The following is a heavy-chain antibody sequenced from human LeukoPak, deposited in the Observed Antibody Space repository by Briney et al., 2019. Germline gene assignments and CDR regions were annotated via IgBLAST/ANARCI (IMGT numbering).Heavy chain of an antibody. Sequence: PSETLSLTCGVFGGSFSGYYWTWLRQPPGKGLEWIGQINHRGSSHYNPSLRSRVAISEDTSKNQFSLRVNSVTAADTAVYYCARLWDSTGLYFYYCMDVWGEGTTVTVSS. D-gene: IGHD6-19*01. CDR2: INHRGSS. V-gene: IGHV4-34*01. CDR1: GGSFSGYY. CDR3: ARLWDSTGLYFYYCMDV. J-gene: IGHJ6*03.